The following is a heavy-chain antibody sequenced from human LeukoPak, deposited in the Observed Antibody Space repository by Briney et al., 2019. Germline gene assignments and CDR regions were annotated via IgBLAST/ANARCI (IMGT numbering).Heavy chain of an antibody. J-gene: IGHJ4*02. CDR3: ARNVGGWHDY. Sequence: SETLSLTCTVSGGSIRRSSYYWGWTRQPPGKGLEWIGSIYYTGSTYYNPSLKSRVTISVDTSKNQFSLKLSSVTAADTAVYYCARNVGGWHDYWGQGTLVTVSS. CDR2: IYYTGST. CDR1: GGSIRRSSYY. D-gene: IGHD6-19*01. V-gene: IGHV4-39*01.